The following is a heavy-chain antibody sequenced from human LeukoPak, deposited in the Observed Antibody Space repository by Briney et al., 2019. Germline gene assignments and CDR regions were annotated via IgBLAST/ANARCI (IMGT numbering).Heavy chain of an antibody. CDR2: ISSSGNTI. J-gene: IGHJ4*02. D-gene: IGHD3-10*01. V-gene: IGHV3-48*03. CDR1: GFTFSSYE. CDR3: ASEGSRPN. Sequence: PGGSLRLSCAASGFTFSSYEMNWVRQAPGKGLEWVSYISSSGNTIYYADSVRGRFTISRDNAKNSLYLQMNGLRAEDTALYYCASEGSRPNWGQGTLVTVSS.